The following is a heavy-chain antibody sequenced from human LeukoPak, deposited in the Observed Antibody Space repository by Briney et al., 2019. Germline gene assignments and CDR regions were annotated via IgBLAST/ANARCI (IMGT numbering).Heavy chain of an antibody. V-gene: IGHV4-39*07. D-gene: IGHD2-2*01. CDR3: ARSVVVPGASFDY. CDR1: GGSISSSSYY. Sequence: ASETLSLTCTVSGGSISSSSYYWGWIRQPPGKGLEWIGSIYYSGSTYYNPSLKSRVTISVDTSKNQFSLRLSSVTAADTAVYYCARSVVVPGASFDYWGQGTLVTVSS. CDR2: IYYSGST. J-gene: IGHJ4*02.